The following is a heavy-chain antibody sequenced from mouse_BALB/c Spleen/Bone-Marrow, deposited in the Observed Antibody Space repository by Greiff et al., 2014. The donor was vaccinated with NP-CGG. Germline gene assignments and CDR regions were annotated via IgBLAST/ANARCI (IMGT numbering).Heavy chain of an antibody. CDR2: ISNGGNYT. D-gene: IGHD1-1*02. CDR1: GFTFSDFY. V-gene: IGHV5-4*02. Sequence: EVMLVESGGGLVKPGGSLKLSCAASGFTFSDFYMFWFRQTPEKRLEWVATISNGGNYTYYPDSVKGRFTISRDNAKNNLYLQKSSLKSEDTAMYYCARSGERYGAMDYWGQGTSVTVSS. CDR3: ARSGERYGAMDY. J-gene: IGHJ4*01.